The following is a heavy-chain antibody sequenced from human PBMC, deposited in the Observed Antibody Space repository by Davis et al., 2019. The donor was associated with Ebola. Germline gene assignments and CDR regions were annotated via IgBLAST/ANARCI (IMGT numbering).Heavy chain of an antibody. V-gene: IGHV4-39*01. CDR2: IYYSGST. CDR1: GGSISSSSYY. J-gene: IGHJ4*02. CDR3: ARQMPPFDY. D-gene: IGHD2-2*01. Sequence: SETLSLTCPVSGGSISSSSYYWGWIRQPPGKGLEWIGSIYYSGSTYYNPSLKSRVTISVDTSKNQFSLKLSSVTAADTAVYYCARQMPPFDYWGQGTLVTVSS.